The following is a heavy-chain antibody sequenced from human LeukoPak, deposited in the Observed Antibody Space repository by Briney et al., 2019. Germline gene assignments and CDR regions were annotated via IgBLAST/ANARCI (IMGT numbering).Heavy chain of an antibody. CDR1: GFTFSDYY. CDR2: ITDSGSFK. Sequence: GGSLRLSCAASGFTFSDYYMGWLRQAPGKGLEWVSYITDSGSFKYYADSVKGRFTISRDNAKNSLDLQMNSLRAEDTAVYYCARVGQFSSDYWGQGALVTVPS. J-gene: IGHJ4*02. CDR3: ARVGQFSSDY. D-gene: IGHD6-19*01. V-gene: IGHV3-11*01.